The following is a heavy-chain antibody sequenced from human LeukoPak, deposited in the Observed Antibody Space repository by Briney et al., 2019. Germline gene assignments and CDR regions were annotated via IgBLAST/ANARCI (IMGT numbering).Heavy chain of an antibody. Sequence: GRSLRLSCAASGFTFDDYAMHWVRQAPGKGLEWVSGISWNSGSIGYADSVKGRFTISRDNAKNSLYLQMNSLRAEDTAVYYCARVVAAAGTVWYFDLWGRGTLVTVSS. CDR1: GFTFDDYA. CDR2: ISWNSGSI. V-gene: IGHV3-9*01. J-gene: IGHJ2*01. D-gene: IGHD6-13*01. CDR3: ARVVAAAGTVWYFDL.